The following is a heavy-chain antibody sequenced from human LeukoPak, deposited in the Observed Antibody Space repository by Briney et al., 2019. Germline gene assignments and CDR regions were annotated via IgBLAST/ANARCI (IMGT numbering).Heavy chain of an antibody. V-gene: IGHV3-7*01. CDR1: GFTFSSYW. J-gene: IGHJ3*02. CDR3: AREHTQGAFDI. D-gene: IGHD2-2*02. CDR2: IKQDGSEK. Sequence: GGSLRLSCAASGFTFSSYWMSWVRQAPGKGLEWVANIKQDGSEKYYVDSVKGRFTISRDNAKNSMYLQMNSLRADDTAVYYCAREHTQGAFDIWGQGTMVTVSS.